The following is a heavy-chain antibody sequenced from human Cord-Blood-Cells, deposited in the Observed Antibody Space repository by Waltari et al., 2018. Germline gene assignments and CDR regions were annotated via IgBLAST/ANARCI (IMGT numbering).Heavy chain of an antibody. D-gene: IGHD6-13*01. Sequence: QVQLVQSGAEVKKPGASVKVSCKASGYTFTGYYMHWVRQAPGQGLEWMGWTNPNRGGTNYAQKFQGRVTMTRDTSISTAYMELSRLRSDDTAVYYCARGRESSSWFDYWGQGTLVTVSS. CDR3: ARGRESSSWFDY. CDR1: GYTFTGYY. CDR2: TNPNRGGT. V-gene: IGHV1-2*02. J-gene: IGHJ5*01.